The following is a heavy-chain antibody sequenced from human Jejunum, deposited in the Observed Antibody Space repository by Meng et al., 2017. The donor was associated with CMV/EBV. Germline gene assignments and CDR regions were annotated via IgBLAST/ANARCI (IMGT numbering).Heavy chain of an antibody. D-gene: IGHD3-22*01. CDR3: AKRECLEDNHYYPHFDS. CDR1: SGCA. V-gene: IGHV3-23*01. Sequence: SGCAQAWVSQAQWEALVWLSGITGSDADTLYGRSAIARFTFTRDKSRNTLCLKMKGLRTDVTDVYYCAKRECLEDNHYYPHFDSWGQGTLVTVSS. J-gene: IGHJ4*02. CDR2: ITGSDADT.